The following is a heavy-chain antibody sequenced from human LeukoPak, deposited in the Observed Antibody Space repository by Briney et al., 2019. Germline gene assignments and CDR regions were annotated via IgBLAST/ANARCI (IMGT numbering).Heavy chain of an antibody. D-gene: IGHD3-22*01. Sequence: PGGSLRLSCAASGFTFSSYWMSWVRQAPGKGLEWVANIKQDGSEKYYVDSVKGRFTISRDNAKNSLYLQMNSLRAEDTAVYYCAREYYDSIVPDAFDIWGQGTMVTVSS. CDR3: AREYYDSIVPDAFDI. J-gene: IGHJ3*02. V-gene: IGHV3-7*01. CDR1: GFTFSSYW. CDR2: IKQDGSEK.